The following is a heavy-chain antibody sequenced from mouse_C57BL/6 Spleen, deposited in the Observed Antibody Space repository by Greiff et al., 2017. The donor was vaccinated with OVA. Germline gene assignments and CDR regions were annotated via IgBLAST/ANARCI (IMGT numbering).Heavy chain of an antibody. CDR3: ARDYEFAY. J-gene: IGHJ3*01. CDR1: GFTFSDYG. Sequence: EVQVVESGGGLVKPGGSLKLSCAASGFTFSDYGMHWVRQAPEKGLEWVAYISSGSSTIYYADTVKGRFTISRDNAKNTMFLQLTSLRAEDTAMYYCARDYEFAYWGQGTLVTVSA. CDR2: ISSGSSTI. D-gene: IGHD2-4*01. V-gene: IGHV5-17*01.